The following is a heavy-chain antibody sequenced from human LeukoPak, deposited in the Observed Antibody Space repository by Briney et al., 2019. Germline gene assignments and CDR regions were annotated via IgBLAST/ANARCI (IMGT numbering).Heavy chain of an antibody. CDR1: GFNFSIYS. D-gene: IGHD2-2*01. J-gene: IGHJ4*02. CDR3: ARDISYCSSTSCYRGFVDY. V-gene: IGHV3-48*01. Sequence: GGSLRLSCAASGFNFSIYSMNWVRQAPGKGLEWVSYITRSSTTIYYADSVKGRFTISRDNAKNSLYLQMNSLRAEDTAVYYCARDISYCSSTSCYRGFVDYWGQGTLVTVSS. CDR2: ITRSSTTI.